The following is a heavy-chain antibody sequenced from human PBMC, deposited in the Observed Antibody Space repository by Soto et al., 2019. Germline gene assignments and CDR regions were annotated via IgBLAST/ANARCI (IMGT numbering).Heavy chain of an antibody. CDR3: AGRIAAVGYAFDI. V-gene: IGHV1-2*02. Sequence: ASAKASSKASGETFNFYNMHWVRPAPGQGLEWMGWINPNSGGTNYAQKFQGRVTMTRDTSISTAYMELSRLRSDDTAAYYCAGRIAAVGYAFDIWGQGTMVTVSS. J-gene: IGHJ3*02. CDR1: GETFNFYN. D-gene: IGHD6-13*01. CDR2: INPNSGGT.